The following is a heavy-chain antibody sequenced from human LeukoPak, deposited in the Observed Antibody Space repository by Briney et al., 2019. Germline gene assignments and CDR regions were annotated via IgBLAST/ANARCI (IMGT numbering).Heavy chain of an antibody. CDR2: ISSSSSHI. CDR3: ARGPYGSGSYHDY. D-gene: IGHD3-10*01. V-gene: IGHV3-21*01. CDR1: GFTFSSYS. J-gene: IGHJ4*02. Sequence: GGSLRLSCAASGFTFSSYSMNWVRQAPGKGLEWVSSISSSSSHIYYTDSVKGRFTISRDNAKNSLYLQMNSLRAEDTAVYYCARGPYGSGSYHDYWGQGTLVSVSS.